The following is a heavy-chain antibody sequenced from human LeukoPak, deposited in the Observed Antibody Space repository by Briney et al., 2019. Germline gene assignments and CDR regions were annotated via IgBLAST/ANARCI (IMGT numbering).Heavy chain of an antibody. Sequence: SETLSLTCAVYGGSFSGYYWSWSRQPPGKGLEWIGEINHSGSTNYNPSLKSRVTISVDTYKNQFSLKLSSVTAADTAVYYCARGLRNRNDYWGQGTLVTVSS. CDR3: ARGLRNRNDY. CDR2: INHSGST. D-gene: IGHD4-17*01. J-gene: IGHJ4*02. V-gene: IGHV4-34*01. CDR1: GGSFSGYY.